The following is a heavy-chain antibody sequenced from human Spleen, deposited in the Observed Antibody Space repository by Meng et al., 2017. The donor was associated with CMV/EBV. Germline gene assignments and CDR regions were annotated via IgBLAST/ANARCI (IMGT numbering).Heavy chain of an antibody. Sequence: NADYCLGGIRQPQGKGLEWIGYISYSGDTYGKPSLRSRLAMSIDTSKKQFSLTLKSLTAADTAVYYCARVSRGCSHTTCYSGRRFDPWGQGTLVTVSS. CDR3: ARVSRGCSHTTCYSGRRFDP. CDR1: NADYC. D-gene: IGHD2-2*01. J-gene: IGHJ5*02. V-gene: IGHV4-30-4*08. CDR2: ISYSGDT.